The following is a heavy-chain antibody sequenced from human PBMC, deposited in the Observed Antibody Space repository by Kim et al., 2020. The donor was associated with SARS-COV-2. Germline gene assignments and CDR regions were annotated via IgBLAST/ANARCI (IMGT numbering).Heavy chain of an antibody. D-gene: IGHD2-21*02. J-gene: IGHJ4*02. V-gene: IGHV3-30*18. CDR3: AKVFNGDSIDY. Sequence: GGSLRLSCAASGFTFSSYGMHWVRQAPGKGLEWVAVISYDGSNKYYADSVKGRFTISRDNSKNTLYLQMNSLRAEDTAVYYCAKVFNGDSIDYWSQGTLVTVSS. CDR2: ISYDGSNK. CDR1: GFTFSSYG.